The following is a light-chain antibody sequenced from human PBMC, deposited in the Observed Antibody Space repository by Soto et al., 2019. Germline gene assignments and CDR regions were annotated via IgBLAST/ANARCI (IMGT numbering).Light chain of an antibody. CDR2: DND. CDR1: SSNIGSNY. CDR3: GTWDSSLSAWV. V-gene: IGLV1-51*01. Sequence: QSVLTQPPSVSAAPGQKVTISCSGSSSNIGSNYVSWYQQLPGTAPKLLIYDNDKRPSGIPDRFSGSKSGTSATLGITGLQNGDEADYYCGTWDSSLSAWVFGGGTKLTVL. J-gene: IGLJ3*02.